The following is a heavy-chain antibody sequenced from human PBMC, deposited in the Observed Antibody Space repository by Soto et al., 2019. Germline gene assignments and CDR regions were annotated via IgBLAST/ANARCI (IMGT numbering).Heavy chain of an antibody. CDR1: GFRFNIYS. J-gene: IGHJ4*02. CDR2: MTRDTKRK. V-gene: IGHV3-48*02. D-gene: IGHD6-19*01. Sequence: EVQLVESGGGLVQPGGSLRLSCAASGFRFNIYSMNWFRQAPGKGLEGSAYMTRDTKRKNYAESVKGRFTISRDNENNLVFLQMSSLKDEDTAVYYCARSVEGHFDYWGQGTVVTVSA. CDR3: ARSVEGHFDY.